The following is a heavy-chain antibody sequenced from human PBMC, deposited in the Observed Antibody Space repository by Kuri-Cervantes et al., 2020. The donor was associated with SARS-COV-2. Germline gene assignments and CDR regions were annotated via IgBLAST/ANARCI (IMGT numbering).Heavy chain of an antibody. V-gene: IGHV3-15*01. J-gene: IGHJ5*02. CDR1: GFIFCNAR. CDR2: IKSKTNCVTT. CDR3: TTTGP. Sequence: ESLKISCAASGFIFCNARMRWVRQAPGKGLEWVGRIKSKTNCVTTDYAAPVKGRFTISRDDSKNTLYLQMNSLKTEDTAVYYFTTTGPWGQGTLVTVSS.